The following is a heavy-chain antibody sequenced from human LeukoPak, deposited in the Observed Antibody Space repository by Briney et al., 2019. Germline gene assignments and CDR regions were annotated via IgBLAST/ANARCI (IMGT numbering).Heavy chain of an antibody. V-gene: IGHV1-24*01. D-gene: IGHD3-22*01. Sequence: ASVKVSCKISGYILTELSMHWVRQAPGKGLEWMGGFDPEDGETIYAQKFQGRVTMTEDTSTDTAYMELSSLRSEDTAVYYCATERVNYYDSSGFRYYFDYWGQGTLVTVSS. CDR3: ATERVNYYDSSGFRYYFDY. CDR2: FDPEDGET. J-gene: IGHJ4*02. CDR1: GYILTELS.